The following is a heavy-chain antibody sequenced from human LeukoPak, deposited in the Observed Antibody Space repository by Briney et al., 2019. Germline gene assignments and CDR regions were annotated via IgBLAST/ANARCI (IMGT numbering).Heavy chain of an antibody. V-gene: IGHV3-30*18. D-gene: IGHD2-2*01. CDR2: ISYDGSNK. Sequence: GGSLRLSCAASGFTFGSYGMHWVRQAPGKGLEWVAVISYDGSNKYYADSVKGRFTISRDNSKNTLYLQMNSLRAEDTAVYYCAKALPAAAYYYYGMDVWGQGTTVTVSS. CDR1: GFTFGSYG. CDR3: AKALPAAAYYYYGMDV. J-gene: IGHJ6*02.